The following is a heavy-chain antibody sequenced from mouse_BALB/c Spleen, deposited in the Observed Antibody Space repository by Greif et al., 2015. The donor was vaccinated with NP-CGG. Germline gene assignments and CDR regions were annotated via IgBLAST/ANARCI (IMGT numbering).Heavy chain of an antibody. D-gene: IGHD1-2*01. CDR1: GFNIKDTY. CDR2: IDPANGNT. J-gene: IGHJ3*01. Sequence: EVNLVESGAELVKPGASVKLSCTASGFNIKDTYMHWVKQRPEQGLEWIGRIDPANGNTKYDPKFQGKATITADTSSNTAYLQLSSLTSEDTAVYYCASGLLRLRDAYWGQGTLVTVSA. V-gene: IGHV14-3*02. CDR3: ASGLLRLRDAY.